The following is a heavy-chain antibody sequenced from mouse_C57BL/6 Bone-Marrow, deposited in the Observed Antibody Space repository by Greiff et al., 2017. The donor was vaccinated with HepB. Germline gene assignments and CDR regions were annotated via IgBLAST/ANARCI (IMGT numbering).Heavy chain of an antibody. Sequence: DVKLQESGAELVRPGASVKLSCTASGFNIKDDYMHWVKQRPEQGLEWIGWIDPENGDTEYASKFQGKATITADTSSNTAYLQLSSLTSEDTAVYYCTLWDEGFAYWGQGTLVTVSA. V-gene: IGHV14-4*01. CDR3: TLWDEGFAY. D-gene: IGHD4-1*01. J-gene: IGHJ3*01. CDR1: GFNIKDDY. CDR2: IDPENGDT.